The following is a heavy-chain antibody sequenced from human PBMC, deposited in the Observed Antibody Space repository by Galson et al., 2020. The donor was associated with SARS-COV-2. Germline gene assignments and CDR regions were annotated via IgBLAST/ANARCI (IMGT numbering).Heavy chain of an antibody. CDR1: GGSVSSGAFS. D-gene: IGHD1-26*01. CDR3: ARGQQTELLTPFDF. Sequence: PSETLSLTCAVSGGSVSSGAFSWSWFRQPPGKGMEWIGYIYDSANTYYNPSLKSRVSISVDRSKSQFSLNLSSVTAADTAVYYCARGQQTELLTPFDFWGQGTLVTVSS. CDR2: IYDSANT. V-gene: IGHV4-30-2*01. J-gene: IGHJ4*02.